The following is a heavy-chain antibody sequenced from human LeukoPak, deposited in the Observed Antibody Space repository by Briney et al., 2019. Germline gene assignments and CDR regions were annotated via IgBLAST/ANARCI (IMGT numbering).Heavy chain of an antibody. CDR3: ASTSIWEHPFDY. Sequence: ASVKVSCKASGYTFTGYYMHWVRQAPGQGLEWMGWINPNSGGTNYAQKFQGRVTVTRDTSISTAYMELSRLRSDDTAVYYCASTSIWEHPFDYWGQGTLVTVSS. V-gene: IGHV1-2*02. CDR1: GYTFTGYY. D-gene: IGHD1-26*01. J-gene: IGHJ4*02. CDR2: INPNSGGT.